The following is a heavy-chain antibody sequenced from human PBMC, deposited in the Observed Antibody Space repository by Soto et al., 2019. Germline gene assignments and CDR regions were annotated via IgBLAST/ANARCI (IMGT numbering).Heavy chain of an antibody. Sequence: QVQLVQSGAEVRQPASSVKVSCKTSGGTFSSYAIGWGRQAPGQGLEWMGGIVPIVDTSTYAQKFQGRVTITADESTSTVYMELSSLRSDDTAVYYCVRVVAIPGYPDNWGQGTLVTVSS. CDR2: IVPIVDTS. CDR1: GGTFSSYA. CDR3: VRVVAIPGYPDN. V-gene: IGHV1-69*12. D-gene: IGHD5-12*01. J-gene: IGHJ4*02.